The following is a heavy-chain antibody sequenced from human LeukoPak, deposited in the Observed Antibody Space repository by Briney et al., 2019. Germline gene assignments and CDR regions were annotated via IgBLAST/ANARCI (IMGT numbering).Heavy chain of an antibody. CDR1: GYTFTSYY. V-gene: IGHV1-46*01. Sequence: GASVKVSCKASGYTFTSYYMRWVRQAPGQGLEWMGIINPSGGSTSYAQKFQGRVTMTRDTSTSTVYMELSSLRSEDTAVYYCARKGPAFWSGINWFDPWGQGTLVTVSS. CDR3: ARKGPAFWSGINWFDP. J-gene: IGHJ5*02. D-gene: IGHD3-3*01. CDR2: INPSGGST.